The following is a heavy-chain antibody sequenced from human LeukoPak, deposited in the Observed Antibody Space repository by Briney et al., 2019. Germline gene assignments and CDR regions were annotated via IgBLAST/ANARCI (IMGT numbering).Heavy chain of an antibody. Sequence: GGSLRLSCAASGFTFSSYSMNWVRQAPGKGLEWVSSISGSSSYIYYADSVKGRFTISRDNAKNSLYLQMNSLGAEDTAVYYCASLPTYYYDSSGYPSFDYWGQGTLVTVSS. CDR1: GFTFSSYS. J-gene: IGHJ4*02. V-gene: IGHV3-21*01. D-gene: IGHD3-22*01. CDR3: ASLPTYYYDSSGYPSFDY. CDR2: ISGSSSYI.